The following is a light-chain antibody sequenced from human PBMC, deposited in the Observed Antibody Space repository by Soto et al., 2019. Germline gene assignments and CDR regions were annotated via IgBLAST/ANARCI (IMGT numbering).Light chain of an antibody. Sequence: DIQMTQSPSTLSASVGDRVTITCRASQSISSWFAWYQQKPGKAPKLLIYKASSLDSGVPSRFSGSGSGTEFTLTIRSLQPDDFATYYCQQYNSYPWTFGQGTKVEIK. CDR2: KAS. CDR3: QQYNSYPWT. J-gene: IGKJ1*01. V-gene: IGKV1-5*03. CDR1: QSISSW.